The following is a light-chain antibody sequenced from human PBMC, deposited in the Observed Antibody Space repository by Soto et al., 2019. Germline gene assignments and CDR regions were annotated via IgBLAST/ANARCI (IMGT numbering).Light chain of an antibody. CDR2: GAS. J-gene: IGKJ1*01. V-gene: IGKV3-20*01. CDR3: QQYGSSPQT. Sequence: EIVLTQSPGTLSLSPGERATLSCRASQSVSSSYLAWYQQKPGQAPRLLIYGASSSATGIPDWFSGSGSGTDFTLIISRLEPEDFAVYYCQQYGSSPQTFGQGTKVEIK. CDR1: QSVSSSY.